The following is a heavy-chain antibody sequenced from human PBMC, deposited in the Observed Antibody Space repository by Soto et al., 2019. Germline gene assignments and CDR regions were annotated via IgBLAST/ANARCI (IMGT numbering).Heavy chain of an antibody. J-gene: IGHJ2*01. D-gene: IGHD2-15*01. V-gene: IGHV4-31*03. CDR1: CSSIRSSSYY. Sequence: SETLSITCSVSCSSIRSSSYYWSSIGHNPVTGLEWLGFTQFSGSTFYPPAFTSRVAISIDTPRIHFSLIVTSVTAADTDVYFCAREIRYQSGYSHVLYLDLWGPGTQVTVSA. CDR2: TQFSGST. CDR3: AREIRYQSGYSHVLYLDL.